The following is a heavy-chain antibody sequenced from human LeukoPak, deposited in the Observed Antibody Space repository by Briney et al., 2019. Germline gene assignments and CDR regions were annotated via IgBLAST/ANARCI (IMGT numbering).Heavy chain of an antibody. D-gene: IGHD6-6*01. V-gene: IGHV4-39*07. Sequence: PSETLSLTCTVSGGSISSSTYFWGWIRQPPGKGLEWIGNIYYDGTTYYNPSLKSRLTISVDTSKSQFSLKLSPVTAADTAVYYCATSYSSSSVDFDYWGQGTLVTVSS. CDR1: GGSISSSTYF. CDR2: IYYDGTT. CDR3: ATSYSSSSVDFDY. J-gene: IGHJ4*02.